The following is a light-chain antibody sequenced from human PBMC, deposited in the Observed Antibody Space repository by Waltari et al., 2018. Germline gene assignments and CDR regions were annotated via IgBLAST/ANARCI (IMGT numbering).Light chain of an antibody. Sequence: DIQMTQSPSSLSASVGDRVTITCQASQDISNYLNWYQQKPGKAPKLLIYDASNLETGVPSGFSGSGSGTDFTFTISSLQPEDIATYYCQQYDNFFGPGTKVDIK. CDR2: DAS. J-gene: IGKJ3*01. CDR1: QDISNY. CDR3: QQYDNF. V-gene: IGKV1-33*01.